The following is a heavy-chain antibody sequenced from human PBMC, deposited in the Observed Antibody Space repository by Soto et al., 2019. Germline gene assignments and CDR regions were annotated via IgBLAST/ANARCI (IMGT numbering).Heavy chain of an antibody. CDR3: ARGRYCSCGSCYPYYFDY. Sequence: ASVKVSCKASGYTFTSHGISWVRQAPGQGLEWMGWISTYNGNTNYAQKVQGRVTMTTDTSTSTAYMELWSLRSDDTAVYYCARGRYCSCGSCYPYYFDYWGQGTLVTVSS. CDR1: GYTFTSHG. D-gene: IGHD2-15*01. V-gene: IGHV1-18*01. J-gene: IGHJ4*02. CDR2: ISTYNGNT.